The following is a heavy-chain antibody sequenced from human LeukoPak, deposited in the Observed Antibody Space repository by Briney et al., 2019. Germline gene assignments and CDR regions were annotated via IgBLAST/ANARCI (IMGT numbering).Heavy chain of an antibody. V-gene: IGHV3-21*01. CDR2: ISSSSSYI. Sequence: GGSLRLSCAASGFTFSSYWMHWVRQAPGKGLVWVSSISSSSSYIYYADSVKGRFTISRDNAKNSLYLQMNSLRAEDTAVYYCARDQGIAVAGAFDIWGQGTMVTASS. CDR1: GFTFSSYW. D-gene: IGHD6-19*01. CDR3: ARDQGIAVAGAFDI. J-gene: IGHJ3*02.